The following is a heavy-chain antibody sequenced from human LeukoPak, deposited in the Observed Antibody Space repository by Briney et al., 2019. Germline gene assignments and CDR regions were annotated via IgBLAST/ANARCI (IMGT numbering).Heavy chain of an antibody. J-gene: IGHJ6*03. CDR1: GGSFSGYY. D-gene: IGHD3-16*01. V-gene: IGHV4-34*01. CDR2: INHSGST. Sequence: RSSETLSLTCAVYGGSFSGYYWSWIRQPPGKGLEWIEEINHSGSTNYNPSLKSRVTISVDTSKNQFSLKLSSVTAADTAVYYCARLRYDYVWGCPSPLYYYYYYMDVWGKGTTVTISS. CDR3: ARLRYDYVWGCPSPLYYYYYYMDV.